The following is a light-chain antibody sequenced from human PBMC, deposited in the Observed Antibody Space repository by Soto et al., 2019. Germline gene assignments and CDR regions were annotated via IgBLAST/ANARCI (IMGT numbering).Light chain of an antibody. CDR2: DVS. CDR1: SSDVGGYNY. J-gene: IGLJ1*01. CDR3: SSYTSSSNPV. Sequence: SVLTQPASVSGSPGQSITISCTGTSSDVGGYNYVSWYQQHPGKAPKLMIYDVSNRPSGVSNRFSCSKSGNTASLTISGLQAEDAADYYCSSYTSSSNPVFGTGVKVTVL. V-gene: IGLV2-14*01.